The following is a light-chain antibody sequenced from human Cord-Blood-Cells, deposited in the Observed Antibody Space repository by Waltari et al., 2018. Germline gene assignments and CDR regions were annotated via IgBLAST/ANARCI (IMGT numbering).Light chain of an antibody. CDR2: DAS. Sequence: DIQMTLSPSSLSASVGDRVTITCQASQDISNYLNWYQQKPGKAPKPLIYDASNLETGVPSRFSGSGSGTDFTFTISSLQPEDIATYYCQQYDNLPSITFGQGTRLEIK. CDR3: QQYDNLPSIT. J-gene: IGKJ5*01. CDR1: QDISNY. V-gene: IGKV1-33*01.